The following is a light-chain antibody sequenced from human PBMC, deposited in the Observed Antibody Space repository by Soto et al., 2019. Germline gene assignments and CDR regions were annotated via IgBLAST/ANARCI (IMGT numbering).Light chain of an antibody. CDR1: SGSIASNY. J-gene: IGLJ3*02. V-gene: IGLV6-57*04. CDR2: ESD. CDR3: QSYDRSNSWV. Sequence: NFMLTQPHSVSESPGKTVTISCTRSSGSIASNYVQWYQQRPGSAPTTVIYESDQRPSGVPDRFSGSIDISSNSASLTISGLKTEDEADYYCQSYDRSNSWVFGGGTKLTVL.